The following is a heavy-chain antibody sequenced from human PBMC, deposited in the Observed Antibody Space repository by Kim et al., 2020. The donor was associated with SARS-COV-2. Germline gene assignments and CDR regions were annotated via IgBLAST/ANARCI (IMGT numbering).Heavy chain of an antibody. CDR3: ARGDPGYSSGWYLDY. V-gene: IGHV1-46*01. D-gene: IGHD6-19*01. Sequence: KVRGRVTMTRETSTSTVYMELSSLRSEDTAVYYCARGDPGYSSGWYLDYWGQGTLVTVSS. J-gene: IGHJ4*02.